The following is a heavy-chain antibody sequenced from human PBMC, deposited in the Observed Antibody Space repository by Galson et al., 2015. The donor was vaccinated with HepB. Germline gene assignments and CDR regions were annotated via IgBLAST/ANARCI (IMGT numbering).Heavy chain of an antibody. D-gene: IGHD2-21*01. J-gene: IGHJ3*02. CDR1: GGSIIFTDYY. CDR3: VAGVLVGAFDT. Sequence: SETLSLTCTVSGGSIIFTDYYWGWVRRPPGKGLEWIGTFYYSGNTYYNPSLNSRVTISVDASKSQFSLNLSSVTAADTAVYYCVAGVLVGAFDTWGQGTMLTVSS. CDR2: FYYSGNT. V-gene: IGHV4-39*01.